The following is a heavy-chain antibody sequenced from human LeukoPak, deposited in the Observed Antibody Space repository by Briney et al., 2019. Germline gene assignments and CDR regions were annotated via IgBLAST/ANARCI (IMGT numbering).Heavy chain of an antibody. CDR1: GFTFNSNG. D-gene: IGHD3-22*01. J-gene: IGHJ6*03. CDR3: AKAGASSGYYPAFYYYMDV. V-gene: IGHV3-30*02. CDR2: TRYDGSNK. Sequence: GGSLRLSCAASGFTFNSNGMHWVRQAPGKGLEGVALTRYDGSNKYYAESVKGRFTISRDNSENTLYLQMNSLRVEDTAVYYCAKAGASSGYYPAFYYYMDVWGKGTTVTVSS.